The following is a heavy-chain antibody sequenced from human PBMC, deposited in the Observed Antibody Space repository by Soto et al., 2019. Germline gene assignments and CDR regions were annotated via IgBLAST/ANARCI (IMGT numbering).Heavy chain of an antibody. Sequence: EVQLLESGGGLVQPGGSLRLSCAASGFTFSSYAMSWVRQAPGKGLEWVSAISGSGGSTYYADSVQGRFTISRDNSKNTRYLQMNSVRAEDTAVYYCAKAAGLHNQWLHPGEYFQHWGQGTLVTVSS. CDR3: AKAAGLHNQWLHPGEYFQH. V-gene: IGHV3-23*01. J-gene: IGHJ1*01. CDR2: ISGSGGST. CDR1: GFTFSSYA. D-gene: IGHD6-19*01.